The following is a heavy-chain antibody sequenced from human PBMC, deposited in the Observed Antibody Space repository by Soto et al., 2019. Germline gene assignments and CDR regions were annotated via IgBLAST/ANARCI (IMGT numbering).Heavy chain of an antibody. CDR1: GYPFTTYY. D-gene: IGHD2-15*01. J-gene: IGHJ4*02. CDR3: ATDYYGSCPY. V-gene: IGHV1-2*02. Sequence: HVQLVQSGTEVKKPGASVRVSCMVSGYPFTTYYIHWVRQAPGQGLEWMGWIDPRSGGAVYEQKFQGRVTMTRDTSISTVYMYLSGLRSDDTALYYCATDYYGSCPYWGQGSLVTVSS. CDR2: IDPRSGGA.